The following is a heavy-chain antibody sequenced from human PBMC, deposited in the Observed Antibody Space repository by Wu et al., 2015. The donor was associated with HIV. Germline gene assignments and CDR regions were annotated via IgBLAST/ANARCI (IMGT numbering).Heavy chain of an antibody. CDR1: GYTFTDYY. D-gene: IGHD4-17*01. CDR3: AKHYDDYVNCLDH. CDR2: INPSYGNT. J-gene: IGHJ5*02. Sequence: QVQLVQSGAQVQRSGASVKVSCKTSGYTFTDYYIHWVRQAPGQGLEWMGLINPSYGNTNYAQKFQGRVTMTRDTSTSTVYMELSSLRSDDTAVYYCAKHYDDYVNCLDHWGQGTLVTVSS. V-gene: IGHV1-46*01.